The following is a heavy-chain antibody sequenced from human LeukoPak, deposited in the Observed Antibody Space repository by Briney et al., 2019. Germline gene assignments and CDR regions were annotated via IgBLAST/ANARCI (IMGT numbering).Heavy chain of an antibody. J-gene: IGHJ6*02. V-gene: IGHV4-34*01. D-gene: IGHD6-13*01. Sequence: SETLSLTCAVYGGSFSGYYWSWIRQPPGKGLEWIGEINHSGSTNYNPSLKSQVTISVDTSKNQFSLKLSSVTAADTAVYYCARGRPIAGYYYYYGMDVWGQGTLVTVSS. CDR1: GGSFSGYY. CDR3: ARGRPIAGYYYYYGMDV. CDR2: INHSGST.